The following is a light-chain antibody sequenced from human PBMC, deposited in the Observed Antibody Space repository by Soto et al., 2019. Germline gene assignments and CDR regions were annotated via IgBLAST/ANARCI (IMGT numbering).Light chain of an antibody. V-gene: IGKV3D-15*01. CDR1: QSIENK. CDR3: QQYRSWRT. J-gene: IGKJ1*01. CDR2: GAS. Sequence: IMMTQSPATLSVSPGEGATLSCRASQSIENKLAWYHQRPGQPPRLLIYGASTRATGIPVRFSGSGSGTDFTLYSSVLQSEDVGVYYCQQYRSWRTFGQGTTVEVK.